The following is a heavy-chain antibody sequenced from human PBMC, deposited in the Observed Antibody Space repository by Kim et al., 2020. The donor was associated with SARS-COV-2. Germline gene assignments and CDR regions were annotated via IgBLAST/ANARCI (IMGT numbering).Heavy chain of an antibody. D-gene: IGHD5-18*01. V-gene: IGHV4-38-2*02. CDR3: ASFGYSYGSHFDY. Sequence: SETLSLTCTVSGYSISSGYYWGWIRHPPGKGLEWIGSIYHSGSTYYNPSLKSRVTISVDTSKNQFSLKLSSVTAADTAVYYCASFGYSYGSHFDYWGQGTLVTVSS. CDR1: GYSISSGYY. CDR2: IYHSGST. J-gene: IGHJ4*02.